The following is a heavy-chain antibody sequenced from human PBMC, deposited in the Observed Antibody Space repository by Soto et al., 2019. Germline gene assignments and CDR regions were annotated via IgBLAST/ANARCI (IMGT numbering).Heavy chain of an antibody. Sequence: PXARLALPCAVCGASIRSYDWSVLRQPAGKGLEWIGRIQHTGNTNYNPSLKSRVTMSADTSRNQISLKMTSVTAADTPVYFSAKAGSSRRWFGPCGQGGRFTVPS. V-gene: IGHV4-4*07. D-gene: IGHD3-10*01. J-gene: IGHJ5*02. CDR1: GASIRSYD. CDR3: AKAGSSRRWFGP. CDR2: IQHTGNT.